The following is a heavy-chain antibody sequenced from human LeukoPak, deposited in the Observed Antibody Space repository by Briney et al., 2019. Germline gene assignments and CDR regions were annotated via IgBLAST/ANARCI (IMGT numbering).Heavy chain of an antibody. Sequence: ASVKVSCKASGGTFSSYAIRWVRQAPGQGLEWMGGIIPIFGTANYAQKFQGRVTITADESTSTAYMELSSLRSEDTAVYYCAISSSSGWYRNYYYYGMDVWGQGTTVTVSS. CDR3: AISSSSGWYRNYYYYGMDV. D-gene: IGHD6-19*01. V-gene: IGHV1-69*13. J-gene: IGHJ6*02. CDR2: IIPIFGTA. CDR1: GGTFSSYA.